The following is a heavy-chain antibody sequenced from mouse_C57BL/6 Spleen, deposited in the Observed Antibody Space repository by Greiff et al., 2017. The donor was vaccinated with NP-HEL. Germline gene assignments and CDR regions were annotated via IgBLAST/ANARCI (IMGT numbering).Heavy chain of an antibody. V-gene: IGHV1-74*01. J-gene: IGHJ3*01. CDR3: ATPLYYDYGAY. Sequence: QVQLQQPGAELVKPGASVKVSCKASGYTFTSYWMHWVKQRPGQGLEWIGRIHPSDSDTNYNQKFKGKATLTVDKSSSTAYMQLSSLTSEDSAVYYCATPLYYDYGAYWGQGTLVTVSA. CDR1: GYTFTSYW. CDR2: IHPSDSDT. D-gene: IGHD2-4*01.